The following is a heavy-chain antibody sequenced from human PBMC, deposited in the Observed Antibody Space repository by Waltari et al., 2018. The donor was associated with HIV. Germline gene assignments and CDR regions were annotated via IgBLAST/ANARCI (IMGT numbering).Heavy chain of an antibody. V-gene: IGHV1-2*02. Sequence: QVQLVQSGAEVKKAGASVKVSCRASGYTFSDYYLHWGRQAPGQGLEWMGWIYPKVGDTKDAQQFQDRLTLTRDTSIATAYMELTSLDSDDTAMYFCARDQTTWYDSSGAADSWGQGTLVSVSS. D-gene: IGHD2-15*01. CDR3: ARDQTTWYDSSGAADS. CDR2: IYPKVGDT. CDR1: GYTFSDYY. J-gene: IGHJ4*02.